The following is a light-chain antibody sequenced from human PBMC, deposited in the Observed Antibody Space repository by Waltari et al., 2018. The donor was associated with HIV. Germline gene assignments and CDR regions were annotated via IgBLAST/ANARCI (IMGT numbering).Light chain of an antibody. CDR3: CSCGGSNTIV. CDR2: GVS. Sequence: QSALTQPASVSGSPGQSITLSCTGTSSDVGGYKLVSWYQQHPGKASKLMIYGVSQRTAEVSTSCSGSKSGNTAALTICGLQGEDEAHYYCCSCGGSNTIVFGGGTKLTVL. V-gene: IGLV2-23*02. CDR1: SSDVGGYKL. J-gene: IGLJ3*02.